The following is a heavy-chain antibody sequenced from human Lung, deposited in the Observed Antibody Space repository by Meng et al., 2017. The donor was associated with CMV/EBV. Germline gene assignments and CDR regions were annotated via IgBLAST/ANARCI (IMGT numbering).Heavy chain of an antibody. J-gene: IGHJ5*02. Sequence: SETLSLXCNLSGDSTANFYWTCIRQHPGKGLEWVGSVLHTGDTKYNSSLKGRLTLSVDTSRKQVSLRLVSLNTADTATYYCARGRSCVDGVCYDDHNYFGPWRQGTGVSVSS. CDR2: VLHTGDT. V-gene: IGHV4-59*01. CDR1: GDSTANFY. D-gene: IGHD2-21*02. CDR3: ARGRSCVDGVCYDDHNYFGP.